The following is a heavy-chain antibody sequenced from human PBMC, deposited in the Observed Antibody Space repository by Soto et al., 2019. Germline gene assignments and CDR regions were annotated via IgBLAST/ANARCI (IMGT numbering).Heavy chain of an antibody. V-gene: IGHV3-21*01. Sequence: GSLRLSCEASVFSFSTHSMHWVREAPGKGLEWVSSIGRRSDIYYADSVKGRFTISRDNAKNSVSLQMDSLRDEDTAVYYCAREETAWPLAYGLDVWGQGTTAPV. D-gene: IGHD2-21*02. CDR2: IGRRSDI. J-gene: IGHJ6*02. CDR1: VFSFSTHS. CDR3: AREETAWPLAYGLDV.